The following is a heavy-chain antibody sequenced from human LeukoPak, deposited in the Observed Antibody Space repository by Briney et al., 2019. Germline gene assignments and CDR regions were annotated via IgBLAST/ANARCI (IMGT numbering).Heavy chain of an antibody. D-gene: IGHD2-8*01. J-gene: IGHJ4*02. CDR3: ARDADGPGSLIDY. CDR2: ISSDGSIT. Sequence: GGSLRLSCAVSGFTFSAYWMQWVRQAPGEGLVWVSRISSDGSITTYADSVKGRFTISRDNGKNTLYLQMNSLRAEDTAVYYCARDADGPGSLIDYWGQGTLVTVSS. V-gene: IGHV3-74*01. CDR1: GFTFSAYW.